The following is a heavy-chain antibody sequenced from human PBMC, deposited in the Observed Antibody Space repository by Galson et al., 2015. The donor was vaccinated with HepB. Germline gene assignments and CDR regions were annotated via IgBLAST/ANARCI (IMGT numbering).Heavy chain of an antibody. V-gene: IGHV3-23*01. CDR3: AKNRALCYYDYGMTV. CDR2: ISGSGDST. D-gene: IGHD2/OR15-2a*01. Sequence: SLRLSCAASGFTFSSYAMSWVRQAPGKGLEWVSAISGSGDSTYYADSVKGRFTISRDNSNNTLYLQMNSLRAEDTAVYYCAKNRALCYYDYGMTVWGQGTRVTVSS. J-gene: IGHJ6*02. CDR1: GFTFSSYA.